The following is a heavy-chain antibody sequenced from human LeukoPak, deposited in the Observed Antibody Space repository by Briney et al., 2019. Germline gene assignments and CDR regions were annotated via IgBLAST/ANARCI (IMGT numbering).Heavy chain of an antibody. CDR1: GATVSSYA. CDR3: ARRAPHNYYGSGSYLSNYYYYYMDV. CDR2: IIPIFGTA. V-gene: IGHV1-69*06. D-gene: IGHD3-10*01. Sequence: ASVKLSCKASGATVSSYAVSWVRQAPGHGLEWMGGIIPIFGTANYAQKLPGRVTITADKSTSTAYMELSSLKSEDTAVYYCARRAPHNYYGSGSYLSNYYYYYMDVWGKGTTVTVSS. J-gene: IGHJ6*03.